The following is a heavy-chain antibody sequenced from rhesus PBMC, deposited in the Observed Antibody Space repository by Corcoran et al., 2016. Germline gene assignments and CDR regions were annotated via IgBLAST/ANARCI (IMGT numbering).Heavy chain of an antibody. CDR1: GYSISSGYY. V-gene: IGHV4S14*01. J-gene: IGHJ2*01. D-gene: IGHD5-42*01. Sequence: QVQLQESGPGLVTPSETLSLTCAVSGYSISSGYYWGWIRQPPGKGLEWIGSIDGRGGSNYLNPSLKSRVTLSVDTSKNQFSLKLSSVTAADTAVYYCARVGSSWSEWDTVGTEWYFDLWGPGTPITISS. CDR2: IDGRGGSN. CDR3: ARVGSSWSEWDTVGTEWYFDL.